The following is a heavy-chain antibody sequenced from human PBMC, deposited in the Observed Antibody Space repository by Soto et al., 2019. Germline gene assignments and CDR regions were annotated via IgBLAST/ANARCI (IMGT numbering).Heavy chain of an antibody. J-gene: IGHJ4*01. CDR1: GFTFADYA. CDR3: VKDSYADFHRVLSTAEYFFDY. CDR2: ITWNSGNI. D-gene: IGHD2-2*01. V-gene: IGHV3-9*01. Sequence: EVQLVESGGGLVRPGRSLRLSCTASGFTFADYAMHWVRQAPGRGLEWVSGITWNSGNIAYADSVKGRFTIASDDDNNSLYLQMNSLRPEDTALYYCVKDSYADFHRVLSTAEYFFDYWGHGTLVTVSS.